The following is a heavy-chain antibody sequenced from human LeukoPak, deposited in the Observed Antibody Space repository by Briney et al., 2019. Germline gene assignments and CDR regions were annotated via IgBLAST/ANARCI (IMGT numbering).Heavy chain of an antibody. V-gene: IGHV3-48*01. Sequence: GGSLRLSCAASGFTFSSYSMNWVRQAPGKGLEWVSYISSSSSTIYYADSVKGRFALSRDNAKNSLYLQMNSLRAEDTAVYYCARELEWWELLYPDYWGQGTLVTVSS. CDR1: GFTFSSYS. J-gene: IGHJ4*02. CDR3: ARELEWWELLYPDY. CDR2: ISSSSSTI. D-gene: IGHD1-26*01.